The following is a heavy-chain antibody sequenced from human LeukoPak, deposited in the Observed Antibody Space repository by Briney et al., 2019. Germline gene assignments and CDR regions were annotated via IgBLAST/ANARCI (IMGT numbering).Heavy chain of an antibody. Sequence: TGRSLRLSCAASGFKFDDYAMHWVRLGPGKGVEWVSGISWSSGHMHYADSVKGRFTISRDNAKNSLYLQMDSLRPEDTALYYCARSVVVVAATPTHFDLWGRGTQVTVSS. D-gene: IGHD2-15*01. CDR2: ISWSSGHM. CDR3: ARSVVVVAATPTHFDL. J-gene: IGHJ2*01. CDR1: GFKFDDYA. V-gene: IGHV3-9*01.